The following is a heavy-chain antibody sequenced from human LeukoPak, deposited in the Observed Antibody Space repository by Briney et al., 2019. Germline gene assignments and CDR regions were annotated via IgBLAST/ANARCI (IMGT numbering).Heavy chain of an antibody. V-gene: IGHV3-48*03. J-gene: IGHJ4*02. CDR1: GFTFSSYE. D-gene: IGHD3-22*01. CDR2: ISSSGSFI. Sequence: GGSLRLSCAASGFTFSSYEMNWVRQAPGKGLEWVSYISSSGSFIYYADSVKGRFTISRDNAKNSLYLQMNSLRAEDTAVYYCARETHYDSSGYHNDYWGQGTLVTVSS. CDR3: ARETHYDSSGYHNDY.